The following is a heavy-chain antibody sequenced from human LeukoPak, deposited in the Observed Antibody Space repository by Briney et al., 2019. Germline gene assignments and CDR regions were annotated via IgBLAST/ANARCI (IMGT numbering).Heavy chain of an antibody. J-gene: IGHJ4*02. D-gene: IGHD6-19*01. Sequence: GGSLRLSCAASGFTFSSYAMSWVRQAPGKGLEWVSAISGSGGSTYYADSVKGRFTISRDTSKNTLFLQMNSLRAEDTAVYYCAKDSLVGGWLVGYSFDSWGQGTLVTVSS. CDR2: ISGSGGST. V-gene: IGHV3-23*01. CDR1: GFTFSSYA. CDR3: AKDSLVGGWLVGYSFDS.